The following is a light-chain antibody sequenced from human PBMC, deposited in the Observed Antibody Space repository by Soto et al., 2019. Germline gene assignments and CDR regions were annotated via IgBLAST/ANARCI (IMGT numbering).Light chain of an antibody. J-gene: IGLJ2*01. V-gene: IGLV4-69*01. Sequence: QPVLTQSPSASASLGASVKLTCTLSSGHSSYAIAWHQQQPEKGPRYLMKLNSDGSHSKGDGIPDRFSGSSSGAERYLVISSLQSEDEADYYCQTWGTGIVVFGGGTKLT. CDR3: QTWGTGIVV. CDR2: LNSDGSH. CDR1: SGHSSYA.